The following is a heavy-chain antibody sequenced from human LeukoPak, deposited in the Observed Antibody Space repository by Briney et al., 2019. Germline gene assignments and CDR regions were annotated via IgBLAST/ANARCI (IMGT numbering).Heavy chain of an antibody. Sequence: SVKVSCKASGGTFSSYAISWVRQAPGQGLEWMGGIIPIFGTANYAQEFQGRVTITTDESTSTAYMELSSLRSEDTAVYYCAMNGIVGAAGAFDIWGQGTMVTVSS. V-gene: IGHV1-69*05. J-gene: IGHJ3*02. CDR3: AMNGIVGAAGAFDI. D-gene: IGHD1-26*01. CDR1: GGTFSSYA. CDR2: IIPIFGTA.